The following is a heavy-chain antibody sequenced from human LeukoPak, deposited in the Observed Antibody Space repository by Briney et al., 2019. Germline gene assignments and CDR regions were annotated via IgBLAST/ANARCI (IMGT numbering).Heavy chain of an antibody. CDR1: GFIFDDYA. D-gene: IGHD1-26*01. CDR3: AKDKLFRGSPYEGTFDS. J-gene: IGHJ4*02. Sequence: GGSLRLSCTASGFIFDDYAVYWVRQSPGKGLEWVSGITGKGGIIGYADSVRGRFTISRDNAKNSVHLQMNNVRPEDTALYFCAKDKLFRGSPYEGTFDSWGQGTLVTVSS. CDR2: ITGKGGII. V-gene: IGHV3-9*01.